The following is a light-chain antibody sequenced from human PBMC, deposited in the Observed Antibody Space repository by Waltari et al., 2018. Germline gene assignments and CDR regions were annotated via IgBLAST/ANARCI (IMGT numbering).Light chain of an antibody. Sequence: EIALTQSPGTLSLSPGARATLSCRASQSVGGTLAWYQQKPGQAPRLLMYGTSIRAPGTPDRFSGTGSGTDFSLTISRLEPEDFAVYYCQHYVRLPATFGQGTKVEIK. J-gene: IGKJ1*01. V-gene: IGKV3-20*01. CDR3: QHYVRLPAT. CDR2: GTS. CDR1: QSVGGT.